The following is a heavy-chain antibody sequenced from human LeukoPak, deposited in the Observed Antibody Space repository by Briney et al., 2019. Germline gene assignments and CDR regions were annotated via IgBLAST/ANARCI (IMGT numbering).Heavy chain of an antibody. D-gene: IGHD6-19*01. Sequence: SETLSLTCAVYGGSFSGYYWSWIRQPPGKGLEWIGRIYTSGSTNYNPSLKSRVTMSVDTSKNQFSLKLSSVTAADTAVYYCASDSGWYAFDIWGQGTMVTVSS. CDR2: IYTSGST. V-gene: IGHV4-59*10. CDR1: GGSFSGYY. J-gene: IGHJ3*02. CDR3: ASDSGWYAFDI.